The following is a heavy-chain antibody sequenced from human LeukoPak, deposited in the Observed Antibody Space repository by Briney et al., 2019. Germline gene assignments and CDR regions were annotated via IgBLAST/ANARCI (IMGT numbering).Heavy chain of an antibody. CDR2: IKQDGSEK. CDR1: GFTFSSYW. Sequence: GGSLRLSCAASGFTFSSYWMSWVRQAPGKGLEWVANIKQDGSEKYYVDSVKGRFTISRDNAKNSLYLQMDSLRAEDTAVYYCARDPDIAAAGSAFDIWGQGTMVTVSS. D-gene: IGHD6-13*01. J-gene: IGHJ3*02. V-gene: IGHV3-7*03. CDR3: ARDPDIAAAGSAFDI.